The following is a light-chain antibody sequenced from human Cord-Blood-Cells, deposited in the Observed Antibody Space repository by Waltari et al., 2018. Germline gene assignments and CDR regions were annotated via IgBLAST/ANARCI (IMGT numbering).Light chain of an antibody. Sequence: SSELTQDPAVSVALGQTVRITCQGDSLRRYYASWYQQKPGQAPVLFIYGKNTRPPGNPDRFSDSSSGNTASLTITGAQAEDEADYYCNSRDSSGNHLEFGGGTKLTVL. J-gene: IGLJ2*01. CDR2: GKN. CDR1: SLRRYY. V-gene: IGLV3-19*01. CDR3: NSRDSSGNHLE.